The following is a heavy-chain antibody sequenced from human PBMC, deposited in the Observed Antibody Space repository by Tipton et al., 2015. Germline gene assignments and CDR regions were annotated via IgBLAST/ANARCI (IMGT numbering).Heavy chain of an antibody. D-gene: IGHD2-8*01. Sequence: QLVQSGAEVKKPGESLKISCKASGYSFSNFWIAWVRQMPGKGLEWMGIIYPGDSDAKYSPSFQGQVTISVDKSINSAYLQWSSLKASDTAIYYCARQPLVYAINGWLDSWGQGPLVTVSS. J-gene: IGHJ5*01. CDR3: ARQPLVYAINGWLDS. V-gene: IGHV5-51*01. CDR2: IYPGDSDA. CDR1: GYSFSNFW.